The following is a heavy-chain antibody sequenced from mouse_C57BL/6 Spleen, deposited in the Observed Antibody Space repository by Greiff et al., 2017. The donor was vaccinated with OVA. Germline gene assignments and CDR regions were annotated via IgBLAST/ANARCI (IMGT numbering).Heavy chain of an antibody. CDR1: GYTFTSYG. CDR2: IYPRSGNT. D-gene: IGHD3-2*02. CDR3: AIGGTAQAR. J-gene: IGHJ2*01. V-gene: IGHV1-81*01. Sequence: QVQLQQSGAELAKPGASVKLSCKASGYTFTSYGMRWVKQRTGQGLEWIGEIYPRSGNTNYNEKFKGKATLTADKSSSTAYMELRSLTSDDSGVNLCAIGGTAQARWGQGTTLTVSS.